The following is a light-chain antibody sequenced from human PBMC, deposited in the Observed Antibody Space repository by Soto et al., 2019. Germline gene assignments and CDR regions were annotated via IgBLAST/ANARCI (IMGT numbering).Light chain of an antibody. CDR2: GAS. V-gene: IGKV3D-15*01. CDR3: QQYNNWPYVH. J-gene: IGKJ3*01. Sequence: EIVMTQSPATLSVSPGERATLSCRASQSVSSNLAWYQQKPGQAPRLLIYGASTRATGIPARFSGSGSGTEFTLTISSLQSEDFAVYYCQQYNNWPYVHFGPGTKVDIK. CDR1: QSVSSN.